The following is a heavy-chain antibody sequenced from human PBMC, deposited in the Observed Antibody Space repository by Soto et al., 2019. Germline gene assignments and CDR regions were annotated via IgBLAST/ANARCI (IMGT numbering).Heavy chain of an antibody. D-gene: IGHD2-15*01. CDR3: ARLGGFFQALDS. Sequence: QVQLQESGRGLVKPSETLSLTCTVSGGAISPYYWRWIRQPPGKGLVWIGYIYFGGTTKYNPSLNRRVSMPVDTSKTPLCLRLTSVTAADTSVYYCARLGGFFQALDSWGQGTLVTVSS. J-gene: IGHJ4*02. CDR2: IYFGGTT. CDR1: GGAISPYY. V-gene: IGHV4-59*08.